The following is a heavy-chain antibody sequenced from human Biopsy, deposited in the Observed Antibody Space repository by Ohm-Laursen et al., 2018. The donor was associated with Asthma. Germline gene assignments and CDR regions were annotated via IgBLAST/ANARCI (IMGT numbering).Heavy chain of an antibody. CDR1: GGSISNGGYY. J-gene: IGHJ6*02. CDR2: IYYSGST. V-gene: IGHV4-31*03. D-gene: IGHD3-9*01. CDR3: ARVPHYDILTGFTLRYYYGMDV. Sequence: SQTLSLTCTVSGGSISNGGYYWSWIRQHPGKGLEWIGYIYYSGSTYYNPSLKSRVTISVDTSKNQFSLKLSSVTAADTAVYYCARVPHYDILTGFTLRYYYGMDVWGQGTTVTVSS.